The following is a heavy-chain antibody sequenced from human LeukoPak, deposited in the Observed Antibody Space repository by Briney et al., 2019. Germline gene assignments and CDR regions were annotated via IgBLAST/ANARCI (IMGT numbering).Heavy chain of an antibody. D-gene: IGHD4-17*01. CDR3: ARNGHYSADY. CDR1: GYSISSGFW. V-gene: IGHV4-4*02. CDR2: IHRSGST. Sequence: SETLSLTCVVSGYSISSGFWWSWVRQPPGKGLEWIGEIHRSGSTNYNPALKSRVTISVDKSKNQFSLKLSSVTATDTAIYFCARNGHYSADYWGQGTLVTVSS. J-gene: IGHJ4*02.